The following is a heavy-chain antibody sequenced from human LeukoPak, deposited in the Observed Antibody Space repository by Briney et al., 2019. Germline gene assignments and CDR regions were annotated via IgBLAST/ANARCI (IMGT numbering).Heavy chain of an antibody. CDR2: IYYSGST. V-gene: IGHV4-39*07. Sequence: SETLSLTCSVSGGSISSSSYYWGWIRQPPGKGLEWIGTIYYSGSTYYNPSLKSRVTISMDTSKNQFSLKVNSMTAADTAVYYCARERLSGSCYDSWGQGTLVTVSS. D-gene: IGHD1-26*01. CDR1: GGSISSSSYY. J-gene: IGHJ4*02. CDR3: ARERLSGSCYDS.